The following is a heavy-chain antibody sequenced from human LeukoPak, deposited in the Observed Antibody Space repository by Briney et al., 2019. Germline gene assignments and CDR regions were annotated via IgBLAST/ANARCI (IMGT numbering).Heavy chain of an antibody. CDR1: GGSFSGYY. D-gene: IGHD3-10*01. CDR3: ARVTYYGSGSYYFDY. J-gene: IGHJ4*02. CDR2: INHSGST. Sequence: SETLSLTCAVYGGSFSGYYWSWIRQPPGKGLEWIGEINHSGSTNYNPSLKSRVTISVDTSKNQFSLKLSSVTAADTAVYYCARVTYYGSGSYYFDYWGQGTLVTVSS. V-gene: IGHV4-34*01.